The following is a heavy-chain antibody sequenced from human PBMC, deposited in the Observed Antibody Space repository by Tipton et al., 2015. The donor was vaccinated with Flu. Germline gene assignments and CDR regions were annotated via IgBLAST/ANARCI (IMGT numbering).Heavy chain of an antibody. CDR3: ARDYCSGGICYPDY. V-gene: IGHV4-4*07. D-gene: IGHD2-15*01. CDR2: IYYSGGST. Sequence: TLSLTCTVSGVSISSHYWSWIRQPAGKGLEWIGRIYYSGGSTDYNPSLKSRVTVSLDTSKNQFSLKLTSVTAADRAVYYCARDYCSGGICYPDYWGQGTLVTVSS. CDR1: GVSISSHY. J-gene: IGHJ4*02.